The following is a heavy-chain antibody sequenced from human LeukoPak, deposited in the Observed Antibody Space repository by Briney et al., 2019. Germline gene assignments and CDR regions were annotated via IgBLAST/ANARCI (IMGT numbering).Heavy chain of an antibody. Sequence: PGGSLRLTCAASGFTFSRHWMTWVRQAPGRGLEWVANIKEDGTKKNYVDSVKGRFTISRDNAKNSLYLQMSSLRAEDTAVYYCATPLDYYDSSGYHQGGDWGQGTLDTVSS. D-gene: IGHD3-22*01. CDR3: ATPLDYYDSSGYHQGGD. J-gene: IGHJ4*02. V-gene: IGHV3-7*03. CDR2: IKEDGTKK. CDR1: GFTFSRHW.